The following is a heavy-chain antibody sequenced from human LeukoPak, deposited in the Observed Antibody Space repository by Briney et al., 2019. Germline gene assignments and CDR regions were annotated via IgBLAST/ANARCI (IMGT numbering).Heavy chain of an antibody. CDR3: ARGERTMIVVVTYNWFDP. V-gene: IGHV1-46*01. Sequence: ASVKVSCKASGYTFTNYYMHWVRQAPGQGLEWMGIINPSGGSTSYAQKFQGRVTMTRDMSTSTVYMELSSLRSEDTAVYYCARGERTMIVVVTYNWFDPWGQGTLVTVSS. CDR1: GYTFTNYY. J-gene: IGHJ5*02. CDR2: INPSGGST. D-gene: IGHD3-22*01.